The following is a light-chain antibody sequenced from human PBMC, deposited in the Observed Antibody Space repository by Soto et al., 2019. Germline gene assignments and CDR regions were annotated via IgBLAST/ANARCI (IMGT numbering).Light chain of an antibody. CDR2: GAS. Sequence: EIVLTQSPGTLSLSPGERVTLSCRASQSVHNNYLAWYQQKPGQAPRLLIYGASTRATGISDRFSGSGSGTDFTLTIIRLEPEDVGVFYCHLYNRSPYNFGQGTKLEIK. CDR1: QSVHNNY. J-gene: IGKJ2*01. CDR3: HLYNRSPYN. V-gene: IGKV3-20*01.